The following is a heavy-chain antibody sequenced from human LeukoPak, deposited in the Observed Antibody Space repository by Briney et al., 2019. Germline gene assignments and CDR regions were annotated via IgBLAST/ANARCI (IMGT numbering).Heavy chain of an antibody. D-gene: IGHD5-12*01. CDR3: ARHIRGYSGYDSINFFDY. CDR2: IFYSGST. CDR1: AGPISSYD. J-gene: IGHJ4*02. V-gene: IGHV4-59*01. Sequence: PSETLSLTCTVSAGPISSYDWSWIRQPPGKGLEWIGYIFYSGSTDYNPSLKSRVSISVDTSKNQFSLNLSSVTAADTAMYYCARHIRGYSGYDSINFFDYWGQGTLVTVSS.